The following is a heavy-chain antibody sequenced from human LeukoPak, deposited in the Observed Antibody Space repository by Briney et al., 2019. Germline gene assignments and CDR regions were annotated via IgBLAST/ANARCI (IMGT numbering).Heavy chain of an antibody. D-gene: IGHD3-3*01. Sequence: SETLSLTCAVYGGSFSGYFWTWIRQAPGKGLEWIGEISHSGSTTYSPSLKGRLSFSLDTAQKQFSLKLKSLTVADTAVYYCARVEWRGGSEYIQRWGPGALVTVSS. CDR1: GGSFSGYF. CDR2: ISHSGST. V-gene: IGHV4-34*01. CDR3: ARVEWRGGSEYIQR. J-gene: IGHJ1*01.